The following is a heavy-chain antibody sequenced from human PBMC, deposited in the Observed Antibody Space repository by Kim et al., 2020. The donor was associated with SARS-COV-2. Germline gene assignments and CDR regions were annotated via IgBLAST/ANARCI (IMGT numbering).Heavy chain of an antibody. Sequence: GGSLRLSCTGSGFAFGDYAMTWVRQAPGKGLEWVGFIRSKGYGGTTEFAATVKGRFVISSDDSKSIAYMQMNSLKTEATAIYYCTRWDPWELLPHPFVFWGQGTLVTVSS. CDR3: TRWDPWELLPHPFVF. J-gene: IGHJ4*02. CDR1: GFAFGDYA. CDR2: IRSKGYGGTT. V-gene: IGHV3-49*04. D-gene: IGHD1-26*01.